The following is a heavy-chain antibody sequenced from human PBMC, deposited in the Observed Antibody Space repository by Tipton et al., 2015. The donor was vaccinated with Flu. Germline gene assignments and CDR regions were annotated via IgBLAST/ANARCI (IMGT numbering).Heavy chain of an antibody. CDR2: ISTSGRT. J-gene: IGHJ3*02. D-gene: IGHD3-10*01. CDR1: GASLSSSSYY. CDR3: ARHGTDTGNYLAAFDI. V-gene: IGHV4-61*09. Sequence: LRLSCTVSGASLSSSSYYWDWIRQPAGKGLEWIGHISTSGRTNYNPSLKSREVTVSLDMSKNQFSLKLSSVNAADTAMYYCARHGTDTGNYLAAFDIWGPGTMVTVSS.